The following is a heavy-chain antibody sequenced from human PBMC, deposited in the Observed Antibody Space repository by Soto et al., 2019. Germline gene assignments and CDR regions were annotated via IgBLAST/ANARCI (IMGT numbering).Heavy chain of an antibody. V-gene: IGHV4-34*01. J-gene: IGHJ4*02. CDR1: GGSFSGYY. CDR2: INHSGST. D-gene: IGHD2-2*01. Sequence: SETLSLTCAVYGGSFSGYYWSWIRQPPGKGLEWIGEINHSGSTNYNPSLKSRVTIPVDKSKNQFSLKLSSVTAADTAVYYCASRGTCSSTSCSSPYFDYWGQGTLVTVSS. CDR3: ASRGTCSSTSCSSPYFDY.